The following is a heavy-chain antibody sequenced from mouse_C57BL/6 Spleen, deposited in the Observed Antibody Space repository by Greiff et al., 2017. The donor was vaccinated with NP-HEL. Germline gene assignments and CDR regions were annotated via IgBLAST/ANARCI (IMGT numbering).Heavy chain of an antibody. CDR2: IHPNSGSP. V-gene: IGHV1-64*01. CDR1: GYTFTSYW. J-gene: IGHJ1*03. CDR3: ARTTTVGAKDFDV. Sequence: QVQLQQPGAELVKPGASVKLSCKSSGYTFTSYWMHWVKQRPGQGLEWIGMIHPNSGSPNYNEKFKSKATLTVDKSYSTAYMQLSSITSEDSSVYFCARTTTVGAKDFDVWGTGPTVTVSS. D-gene: IGHD1-1*01.